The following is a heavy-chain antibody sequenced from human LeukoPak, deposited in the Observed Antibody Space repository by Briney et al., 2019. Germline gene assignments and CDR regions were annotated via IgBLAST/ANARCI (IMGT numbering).Heavy chain of an antibody. Sequence: PGGSLRLSCAASGFTFSSYCMNWVRQAPGKGLEWVSGVNWNGGSTGYADSVKGRFTISRDNAKNSLYLQMNSLRAEDTAVYYCAELGITMIGGVWGKGTTVTISS. CDR1: GFTFSSYC. J-gene: IGHJ6*04. CDR3: AELGITMIGGV. D-gene: IGHD3-10*02. CDR2: VNWNGGST. V-gene: IGHV3-20*04.